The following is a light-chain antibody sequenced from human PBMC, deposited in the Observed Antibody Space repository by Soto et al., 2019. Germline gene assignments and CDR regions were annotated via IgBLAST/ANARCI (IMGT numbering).Light chain of an antibody. CDR1: QRVLYISNNKNY. J-gene: IGKJ4*02. CDR3: QHHYSTPPA. CDR2: WAS. V-gene: IGKV4-1*01. Sequence: DIVMTQSPDSLAVSLGERATINCKSSQRVLYISNNKNYLTWYQQKPGQPPRLLIYWASTRESGVPDRFSGSGSGTDFTRTISSLQAEDVAVYYCQHHYSTPPAFGGGTKVEIK.